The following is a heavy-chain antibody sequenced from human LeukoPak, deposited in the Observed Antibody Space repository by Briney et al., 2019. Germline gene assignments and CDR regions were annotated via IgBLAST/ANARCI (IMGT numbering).Heavy chain of an antibody. CDR3: ARGRLLGYSALGLYFDY. CDR2: INHSGST. J-gene: IGHJ4*02. CDR1: GGSISSGGYS. D-gene: IGHD3-22*01. V-gene: IGHV4-34*01. Sequence: SSETLSLTCAVSGGSISSGGYSWSWIRQPPGKGLEWIGEINHSGSTNYNPSLKSRVTISVDTSKNQFSLMLRSVTAADTAVYYCARGRLLGYSALGLYFDYWGQGTLVTVSS.